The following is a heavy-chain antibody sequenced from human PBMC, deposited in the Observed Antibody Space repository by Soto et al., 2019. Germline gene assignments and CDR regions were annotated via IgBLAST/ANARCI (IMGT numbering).Heavy chain of an antibody. CDR1: GGTFSSYA. CDR3: ASPHVYIIAAAAHNYYSSGMNV. J-gene: IGHJ6*02. D-gene: IGHD6-13*01. CDR2: IIPIFGTA. V-gene: IGHV1-69*13. Sequence: GASVKVSCKASGGTFSSYAISWVRQAPGQGLEWMGGIIPIFGTANYAQKFQGRVTITADESTSTAYMELSSLRSEDTAVYYCASPHVYIIAAAAHNYYSSGMNVGAQGTTVPVPS.